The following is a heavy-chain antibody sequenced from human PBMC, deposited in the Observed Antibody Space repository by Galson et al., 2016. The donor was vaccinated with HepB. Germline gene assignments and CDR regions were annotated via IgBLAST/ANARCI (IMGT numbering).Heavy chain of an antibody. V-gene: IGHV3-30*18. CDR1: GFTFSSYG. J-gene: IGHJ4*02. D-gene: IGHD6-19*01. Sequence: SLRLSCAASGFTFSSYGIHWVRQAPGKGLQWVGVISYDGRIKYYGDSLKGRLTISRDNSKNTVYLQMNSLRPEDTAVYYGAKRGPGGSAWYLFDYWGQGTLVTVSS. CDR3: AKRGPGGSAWYLFDY. CDR2: ISYDGRIK.